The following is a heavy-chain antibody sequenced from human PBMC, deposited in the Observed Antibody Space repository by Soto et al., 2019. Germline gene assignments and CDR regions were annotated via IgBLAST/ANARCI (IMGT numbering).Heavy chain of an antibody. CDR2: MNPNSGNT. CDR1: GYTFTSYD. CDR3: ARGGIRITMVRGVIIKTFDY. D-gene: IGHD3-10*01. J-gene: IGHJ4*02. V-gene: IGHV1-8*01. Sequence: GASVKVSCKASGYTFTSYDINWVRQATGQGLEWMGWMNPNSGNTGYAQKFQGRVTMTRNTSISTAYMELSSLRSEDTAVYYCARGGIRITMVRGVIIKTFDYWGQGTLVTVSS.